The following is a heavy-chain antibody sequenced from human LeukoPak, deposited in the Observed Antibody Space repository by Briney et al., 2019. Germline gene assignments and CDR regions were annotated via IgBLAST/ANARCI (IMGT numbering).Heavy chain of an antibody. CDR3: ASAGGYNLGQLDY. CDR1: GGTFSSYA. Sequence: ASVKVSCKASGGTFSSYAISWVRQAPGQGLEWMGRIIPILGIANYAQKFQGRVTITADKSTSTAYMELSSLRSEDTAVYYCASAGGYNLGQLDYWGQGTLVTVSS. D-gene: IGHD5-12*01. CDR2: IIPILGIA. V-gene: IGHV1-69*04. J-gene: IGHJ4*02.